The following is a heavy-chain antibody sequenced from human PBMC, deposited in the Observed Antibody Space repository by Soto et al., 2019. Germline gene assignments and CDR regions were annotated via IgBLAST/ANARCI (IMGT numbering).Heavy chain of an antibody. J-gene: IGHJ4*02. CDR2: ISSNGRST. V-gene: IGHV3-64D*08. CDR3: VTPTEGATRGPFDY. CDR1: GFTFSSYA. D-gene: IGHD1-26*01. Sequence: GGPLRLSCSASGFTFSSYAMHWVRQAPGKGLEYVSAISSNGRSTYYADSVKGRFTISRDNSKNTLYLQMSSLRAEDTAVYYCVTPTEGATRGPFDYGGQGTLVTVSS.